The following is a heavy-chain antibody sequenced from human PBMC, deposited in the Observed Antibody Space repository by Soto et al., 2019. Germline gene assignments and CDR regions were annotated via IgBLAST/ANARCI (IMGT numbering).Heavy chain of an antibody. CDR3: AREGFRGVMSYYGMGV. D-gene: IGHD3-16*01. J-gene: IGHJ6*02. CDR2: IKQDGSEK. V-gene: IGHV3-7*04. CDR1: GFTFSSYW. Sequence: EVQLVESGGGLVQPGGSLRLSCAASGFTFSSYWMSWVRQAPGKGLGWVANIKQDGSEKYYVDSVKGRFTISRDNAKNSLYLQMNSLRAEDTAVYYWAREGFRGVMSYYGMGVWGQGTTVTVSS.